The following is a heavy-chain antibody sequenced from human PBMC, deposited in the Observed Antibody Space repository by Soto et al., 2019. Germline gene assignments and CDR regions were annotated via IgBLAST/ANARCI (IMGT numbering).Heavy chain of an antibody. CDR3: ARDSDFLDPQTADGMDV. Sequence: QVQLVQSGAEVKKPGASVKVSCKASGYTFTSYGISWVRQAPGQGLEWMGWISAYNGNTNYAQKLQGRVTMTTDTSTSTAYMELRSLRSDDTAVYYCARDSDFLDPQTADGMDVWGQGTTVTVSS. D-gene: IGHD2-21*02. CDR2: ISAYNGNT. V-gene: IGHV1-18*01. CDR1: GYTFTSYG. J-gene: IGHJ6*02.